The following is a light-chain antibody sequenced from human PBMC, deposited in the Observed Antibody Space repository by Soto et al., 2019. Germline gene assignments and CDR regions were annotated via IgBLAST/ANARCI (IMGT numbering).Light chain of an antibody. J-gene: IGKJ1*01. CDR3: QQYNNWPGT. CDR2: GAS. CDR1: QSVSNN. Sequence: EIVMTQSPASLSVSPGERATLSCRASQSVSNNLAWYQQKPAQAPRLLIYGASTRATGIPARFSGGGSGTEFTLTISSLQSEDFAVYYCQQYNNWPGTFGQGTKVDIK. V-gene: IGKV3-15*01.